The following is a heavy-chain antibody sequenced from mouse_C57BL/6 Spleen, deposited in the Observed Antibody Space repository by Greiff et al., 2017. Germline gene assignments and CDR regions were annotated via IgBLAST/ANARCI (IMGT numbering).Heavy chain of an antibody. CDR3: ARGPYYYGSSYGYFDV. CDR1: GYTFTSYW. Sequence: QVQLQQPGAELVKPGASVKMSCKASGYTFTSYWITWVKQRPGQGLEWIGDIYPGSGSTNYNEKFKSKATLTVDTSSSTASMQLSSLTSEDSAVYYCARGPYYYGSSYGYFDVWGTGTTVTVSS. J-gene: IGHJ1*03. D-gene: IGHD1-1*01. CDR2: IYPGSGST. V-gene: IGHV1-55*01.